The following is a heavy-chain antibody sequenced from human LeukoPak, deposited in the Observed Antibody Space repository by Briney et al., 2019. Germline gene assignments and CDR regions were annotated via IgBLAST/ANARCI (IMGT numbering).Heavy chain of an antibody. V-gene: IGHV1-18*04. CDR3: ARVYGDYGVFDY. CDR1: GYTFTAHY. CDR2: ISAYNGNT. J-gene: IGHJ4*02. Sequence: GSVKVSCKASGYTFTAHYLHWVRQAPGQGLEWMGWISAYNGNTNYAQKLQGRVTMTTDTSTSTAYMELRSLRSDDTAVYYCARVYGDYGVFDYWGQGTLVTVSS. D-gene: IGHD4-17*01.